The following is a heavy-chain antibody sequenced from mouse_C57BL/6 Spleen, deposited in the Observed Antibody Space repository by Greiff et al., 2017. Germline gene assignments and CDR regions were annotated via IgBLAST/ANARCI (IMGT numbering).Heavy chain of an antibody. CDR1: GYTFTSYW. CDR3: ARRSNYMRVGFAY. D-gene: IGHD2-5*01. V-gene: IGHV1-50*01. CDR2: IDPSDSYT. J-gene: IGHJ3*01. Sequence: QVQLQQPGAELVKPGASVKLSCKASGYTFTSYWMQWVKQRPGQGLEWIGEIDPSDSYTNYNQKFKGKATLTVDTSSSTAYMQLSSLTSEDSAVYYCARRSNYMRVGFAYWGQGTLVTVSA.